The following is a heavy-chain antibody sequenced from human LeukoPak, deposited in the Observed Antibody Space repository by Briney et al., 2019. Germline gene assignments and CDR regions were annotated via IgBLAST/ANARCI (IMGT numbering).Heavy chain of an antibody. V-gene: IGHV3-74*01. CDR3: VEGGAPSYYDGSGDAYFDY. Sequence: GGSLRLSCAASGFTFSSYWMHWVRQAPGKGLVWVSRINSDGSSTSYADSVKGRFTISRDNAKNTLYLQMNSLRAEDTAVYFCVEGGAPSYYDGSGDAYFDYWGQGTLVTVSS. CDR1: GFTFSSYW. J-gene: IGHJ4*02. CDR2: INSDGSST. D-gene: IGHD3-22*01.